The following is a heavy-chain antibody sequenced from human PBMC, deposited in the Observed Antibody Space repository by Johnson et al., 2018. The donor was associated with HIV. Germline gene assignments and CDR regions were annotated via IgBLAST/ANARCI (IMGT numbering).Heavy chain of an antibody. V-gene: IGHV3-30-3*01. CDR2: ISYDGSNK. CDR1: GFTFSSYA. CDR3: AREGWALI. Sequence: QVQLVESGGGVVQPGRSLRLSCAASGFTFSSYAMHWVRQAPGKGLEWVAVISYDGSNKYYADSVKGRFTISRDNSKNTLYLQMNSLRAEDTAVYYCAREGWALIGGQGTMVTVSS. D-gene: IGHD1-26*01. J-gene: IGHJ3*02.